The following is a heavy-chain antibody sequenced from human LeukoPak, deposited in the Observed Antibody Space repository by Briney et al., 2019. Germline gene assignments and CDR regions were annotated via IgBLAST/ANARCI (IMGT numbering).Heavy chain of an antibody. CDR2: TIPIFGTA. CDR1: GGTFSSYA. CDR3: AGVGYSSSFPGLGDYYYYYGMDV. Sequence: SVKVSCKASGGTFSSYAISWVRQAPGQGLEWMGGTIPIFGTANYAQKFQGRVTITADESTSTAYMELSSLRSEDTAVYYCAGVGYSSSFPGLGDYYYYYGMDVWGKGTTVTASS. J-gene: IGHJ6*04. V-gene: IGHV1-69*13. D-gene: IGHD6-19*01.